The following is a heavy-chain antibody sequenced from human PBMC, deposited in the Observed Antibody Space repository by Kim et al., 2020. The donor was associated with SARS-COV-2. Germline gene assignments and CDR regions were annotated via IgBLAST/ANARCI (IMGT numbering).Heavy chain of an antibody. V-gene: IGHV1-2*02. CDR3: ARERAVAGKSPYWFDP. J-gene: IGHJ5*02. D-gene: IGHD6-19*01. Sequence: KFQGRVTMTRDTSISTAYMELSRLRSDDTAVYYCARERAVAGKSPYWFDPWGQGTLVTVSS.